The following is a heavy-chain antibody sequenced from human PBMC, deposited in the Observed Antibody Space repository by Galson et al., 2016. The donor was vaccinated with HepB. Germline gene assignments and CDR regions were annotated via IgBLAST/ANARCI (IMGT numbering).Heavy chain of an antibody. J-gene: IGHJ4*02. V-gene: IGHV3-9*01. CDR2: ISWNSGSL. D-gene: IGHD5-12*01. CDR1: GFNVEDYA. CDR3: VAGGDIEL. Sequence: SLRLSCATSGFNVEDYAMHWVRQVPGRGLEWVSGISWNSGSLGYADSVKGRFIISRDNAKNSLFLRMNSLRAEDTALYYCVAGGDIELWGQGTLVTVSS.